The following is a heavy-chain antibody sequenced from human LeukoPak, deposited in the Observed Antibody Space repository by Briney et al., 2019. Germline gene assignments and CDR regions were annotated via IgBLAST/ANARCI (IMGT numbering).Heavy chain of an antibody. CDR1: GFTFSSYA. CDR3: ARVLRASGYSYIHYYYYGMDV. V-gene: IGHV3-30-3*01. Sequence: PGGSLRLSCAASGFTFSSYAMHWVRQAPGKGLEWVAVISYDGSNKYYADSVKGRFTISRDNSKNTLYLQMNSLRAEDTAVYYCARVLRASGYSYIHYYYYGMDVWGQGTTVTVSS. CDR2: ISYDGSNK. D-gene: IGHD5-18*01. J-gene: IGHJ6*02.